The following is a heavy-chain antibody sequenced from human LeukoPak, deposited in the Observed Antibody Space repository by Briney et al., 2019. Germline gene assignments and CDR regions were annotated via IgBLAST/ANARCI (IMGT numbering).Heavy chain of an antibody. J-gene: IGHJ4*02. CDR2: ISSSGGST. D-gene: IGHD4-17*01. CDR3: ASLLGGSVTTNDY. Sequence: GGTLRLSCAASGFTFSSYGMSWVRQAPGKGLEWVSSISSSGGSTYSADSVKGRFTISRDNSKNTLYLQMNSLRAEDTAVYYCASLLGGSVTTNDYWGQGTLVTVSS. V-gene: IGHV3-23*01. CDR1: GFTFSSYG.